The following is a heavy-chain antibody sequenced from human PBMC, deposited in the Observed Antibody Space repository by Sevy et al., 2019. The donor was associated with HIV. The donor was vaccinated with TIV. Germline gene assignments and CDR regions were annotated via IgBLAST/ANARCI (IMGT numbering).Heavy chain of an antibody. CDR2: LYYSGST. D-gene: IGHD6-13*01. V-gene: IGHV4-59*13. Sequence: SETLSLTCTVSGGSINNYFWSWIRQPPGKGLEWIGYLYYSGSTTYNPSLKSRVTISVDTSKNQFSLKLRSVTAADTAVYYCARESIGATGDFDYWGQGTLVTVSS. CDR3: ARESIGATGDFDY. CDR1: GGSINNYF. J-gene: IGHJ4*02.